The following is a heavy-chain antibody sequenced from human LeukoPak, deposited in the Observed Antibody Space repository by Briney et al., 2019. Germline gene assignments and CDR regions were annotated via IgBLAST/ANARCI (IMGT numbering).Heavy chain of an antibody. CDR1: GGSISSSSYY. Sequence: SETLSLTCTVSGGSISSSSYYWGWIRQPLGKGLEWIGSIYYSGSTYYNPSLKSRVTISVDTSKNQFFLKLSSVTAADTAVYYCARGARAPLWFGELFGQRYNWFDPWGQGTLVTVSS. V-gene: IGHV4-39*01. CDR2: IYYSGST. D-gene: IGHD3-10*01. CDR3: ARGARAPLWFGELFGQRYNWFDP. J-gene: IGHJ5*02.